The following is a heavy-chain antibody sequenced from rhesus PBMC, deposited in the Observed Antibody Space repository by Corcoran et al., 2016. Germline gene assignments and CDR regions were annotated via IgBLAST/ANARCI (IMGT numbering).Heavy chain of an antibody. D-gene: IGHD6S26*01. V-gene: IGHV4-65*01. CDR1: GGSVSSSNW. CDR2: ISGSSGST. Sequence: QVQLQESGPGLVKPSETLSLTRAVSGGSVSSSNWWSWIRQPPGKGLEWIGYISGSSGSTYYNPSLKSRVTISTDTSKNQFSLKLSSVTAADTAVYYCARDQSTGWSIGYWGQGVLVTVSS. CDR3: ARDQSTGWSIGY. J-gene: IGHJ4*01.